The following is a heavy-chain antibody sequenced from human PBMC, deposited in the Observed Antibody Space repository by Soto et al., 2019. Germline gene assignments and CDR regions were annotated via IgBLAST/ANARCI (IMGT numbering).Heavy chain of an antibody. D-gene: IGHD1-7*01. CDR2: VIPIFGTA. Sequence: SVKVSCKASGGTFSSYAVSWVRQAPGQGLEWMGGVIPIFGTANYAQKFQGRVTITADESTSTAYMELSSLRSEDTAVYYCARSSPLGTTLYNWFDPWGQGTLVTVSS. J-gene: IGHJ5*02. CDR3: ARSSPLGTTLYNWFDP. CDR1: GGTFSSYA. V-gene: IGHV1-69*13.